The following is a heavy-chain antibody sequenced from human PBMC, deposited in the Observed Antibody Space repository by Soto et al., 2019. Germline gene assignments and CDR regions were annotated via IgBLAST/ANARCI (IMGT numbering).Heavy chain of an antibody. V-gene: IGHV1-3*01. CDR2: INAGNGKT. Sequence: GASVKVSCKASGYTFTNYAIHWVRQGPGQRLEWMGWINAGNGKTKYSQKFQGRVTITRDTSASTAYMELSSLRSEDTAVYYCASDGAVAGNINFDCWGQGTMVTVSS. CDR3: ASDGAVAGNINFDC. D-gene: IGHD6-19*01. CDR1: GYTFTNYA. J-gene: IGHJ4*02.